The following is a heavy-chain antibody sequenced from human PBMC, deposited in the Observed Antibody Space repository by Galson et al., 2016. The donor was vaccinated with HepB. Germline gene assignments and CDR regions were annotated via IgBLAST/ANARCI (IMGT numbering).Heavy chain of an antibody. Sequence: SVKVSCKASGYTFTNYAMHWVRQAPGQRLEWMGWINGGNGITQCSQKFQGRATITRDTSASTACMELRSLRSEDTAVYYCARDLLWELTTTHFLKDHLFDHWGQGSLVTVSS. J-gene: IGHJ4*02. CDR2: INGGNGIT. CDR3: ARDLLWELTTTHFLKDHLFDH. D-gene: IGHD1-7*01. CDR1: GYTFTNYA. V-gene: IGHV1-3*01.